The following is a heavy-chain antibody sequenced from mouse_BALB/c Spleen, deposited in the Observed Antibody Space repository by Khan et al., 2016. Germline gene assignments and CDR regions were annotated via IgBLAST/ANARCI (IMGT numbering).Heavy chain of an antibody. CDR1: GFTFSSYA. CDR3: TRGVTTVVDYFDY. V-gene: IGHV5-6-5*01. CDR2: ISSGGNT. J-gene: IGHJ2*01. Sequence: EVELVESGGGLVKPGGSLKLSCAASGFTFSSYAMSWVRQTPEKRLEWVASISSGGNTFYPDSLKGRFTISRDNARNILYLQMSSLRSEDTAIYYSTRGVTTVVDYFDYWGQGTTLTVSS. D-gene: IGHD1-1*01.